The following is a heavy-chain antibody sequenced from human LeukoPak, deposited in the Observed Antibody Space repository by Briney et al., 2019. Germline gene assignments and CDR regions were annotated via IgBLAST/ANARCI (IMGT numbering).Heavy chain of an antibody. CDR3: ARNLAPRYYYDSSGYYPAFDI. CDR2: INHSGST. D-gene: IGHD3-22*01. CDR1: GGSISSSSYY. V-gene: IGHV4-39*07. J-gene: IGHJ3*02. Sequence: SETLSLTCTVSGGSISSSSYYWGWIRQPPGKGLEWIGEINHSGSTNYNPSLKSRVTISVDTSKNQFSLKLSSVTAADTAVYYCARNLAPRYYYDSSGYYPAFDIWGQGTMVTVSS.